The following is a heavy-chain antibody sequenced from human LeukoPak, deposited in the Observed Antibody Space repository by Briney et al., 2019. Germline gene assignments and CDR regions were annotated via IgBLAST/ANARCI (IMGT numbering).Heavy chain of an antibody. CDR1: GGSISSYY. D-gene: IGHD4-11*01. Sequence: SETLSLACTVSGGSISSYYWSWIRQPPGKGLEWIGYIYYSGSTNYNPSLKSRVTISVDTSKNQFSLKLSSVTAADTAVYYCARSTTAYYYYGMDVWGQGTTVTVSS. V-gene: IGHV4-59*01. J-gene: IGHJ6*02. CDR2: IYYSGST. CDR3: ARSTTAYYYYGMDV.